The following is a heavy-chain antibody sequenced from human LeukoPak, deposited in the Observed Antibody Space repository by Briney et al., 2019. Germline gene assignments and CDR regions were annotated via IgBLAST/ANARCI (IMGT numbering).Heavy chain of an antibody. CDR1: GFTFSSYA. J-gene: IGHJ6*03. V-gene: IGHV3-23*01. D-gene: IGHD3-22*01. CDR3: ATGGHTFLLSEVGSMDV. Sequence: PGGSLRLSCAASGFTFSSYAMSWVRQAPGKGLEGVSAISGSGGSTYYADSVKGRFTISRDNSKNTLYPQMNSLRAADTAVYYCATGGHTFLLSEVGSMDVWGKGTTVTVSS. CDR2: ISGSGGST.